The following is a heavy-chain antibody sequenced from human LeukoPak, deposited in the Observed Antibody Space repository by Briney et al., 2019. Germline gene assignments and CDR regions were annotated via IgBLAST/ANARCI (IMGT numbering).Heavy chain of an antibody. Sequence: PSETLSLTCTVSGGSISSSSYYWGWIRQPPGKGLEWIGSIYYSGSTYYNPSLKSRVTISVDTSKNQFSLKLRSVTAADTAVYYCARGGEMIVVVITTCQFDYWGQGTLVTVSS. D-gene: IGHD3-22*01. J-gene: IGHJ4*02. V-gene: IGHV4-39*01. CDR3: ARGGEMIVVVITTCQFDY. CDR2: IYYSGST. CDR1: GGSISSSSYY.